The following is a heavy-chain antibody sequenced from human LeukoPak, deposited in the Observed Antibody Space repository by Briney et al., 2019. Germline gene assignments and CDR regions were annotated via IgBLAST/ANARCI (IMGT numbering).Heavy chain of an antibody. CDR3: ARLIRDGYSFSDY. D-gene: IGHD5-24*01. CDR1: GVSISSYY. V-gene: IGHV4-59*08. CDR2: IYYSGNT. Sequence: SEALSLTCTVSGVSISSYYWTWIRQPPGKGLEWIGYIYYSGNTNYNPSLKSRVTISIDTSKNQLSLKLSSVIAADTAVYYCARLIRDGYSFSDYWGQGTLVTVSS. J-gene: IGHJ4*02.